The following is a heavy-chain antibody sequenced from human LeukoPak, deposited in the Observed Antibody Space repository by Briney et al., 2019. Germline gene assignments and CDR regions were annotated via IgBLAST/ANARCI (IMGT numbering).Heavy chain of an antibody. CDR3: ARDRLVLLWFGESRGMDV. CDR1: GGSFSGYY. D-gene: IGHD3-10*01. CDR2: INHSGST. Sequence: SETLSLTCAVYGGSFSGYYWSWIRQPPGKGLEWIGEINHSGSTNYNPSLKSRVTISVDTSKNQFSLKLSSVTAADTAVYYCARDRLVLLWFGESRGMDVWGQGTTATVSS. V-gene: IGHV4-34*01. J-gene: IGHJ6*02.